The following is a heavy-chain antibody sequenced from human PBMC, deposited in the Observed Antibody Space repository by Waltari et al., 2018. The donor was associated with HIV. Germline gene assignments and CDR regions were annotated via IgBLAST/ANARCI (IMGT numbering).Heavy chain of an antibody. Sequence: QVQLLQSGAEVKKPGSSVKVSCKASGGTVSSSALSWVREAPGQGLEWMGGISPSLGIGNEAQKVQGRVTIPAGESTSTAYMEVSSRRSEDTAVDYCAIPGLGSGSNPRQGAFDIWGQGTMVTVSS. CDR1: GGTVSSSA. CDR2: ISPSLGIG. J-gene: IGHJ3*02. CDR3: AIPGLGSGSNPRQGAFDI. V-gene: IGHV1-69*01. D-gene: IGHD3-22*01.